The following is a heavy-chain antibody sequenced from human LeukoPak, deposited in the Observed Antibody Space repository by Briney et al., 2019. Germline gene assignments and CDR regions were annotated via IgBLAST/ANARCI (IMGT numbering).Heavy chain of an antibody. CDR2: IYSGGST. J-gene: IGHJ6*03. Sequence: PGGSLRLSCAASGFTVSSNYMSWVRPAPGKGLEWVSVIYSGGSTYYADSVKGRFTISRDNSKNTLYLQMNSLRAEDTAVYYCARASYGSGISYYYYYMDVWGKGTTVTISS. CDR3: ARASYGSGISYYYYYMDV. V-gene: IGHV3-53*01. D-gene: IGHD3-10*01. CDR1: GFTVSSNY.